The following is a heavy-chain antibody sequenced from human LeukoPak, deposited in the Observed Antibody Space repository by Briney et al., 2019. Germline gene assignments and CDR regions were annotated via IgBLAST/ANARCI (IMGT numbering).Heavy chain of an antibody. Sequence: PGGSLRLSCAASGFTFSSYSMNWVRQAPGKGLEWVSNISSSSSTIYYADSVKGRFTISRDNAKNSLYLQMNTLRPEDTAVYYCARERQNKDFWSGGDYWGQGTLVTVSS. V-gene: IGHV3-48*04. CDR1: GFTFSSYS. CDR2: ISSSSSTI. CDR3: ARERQNKDFWSGGDY. J-gene: IGHJ4*02. D-gene: IGHD3-3*01.